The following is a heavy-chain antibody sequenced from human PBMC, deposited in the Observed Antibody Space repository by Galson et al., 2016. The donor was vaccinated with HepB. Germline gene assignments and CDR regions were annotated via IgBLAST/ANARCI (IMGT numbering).Heavy chain of an antibody. CDR3: ARDRQWLRESSHY. D-gene: IGHD3-10*01. V-gene: IGHV1-18*01. CDR2: ISTYNGNT. CDR1: GYKFRSYG. Sequence: SVKVSCKASGYKFRSYGIDWVRQAPGQGLEWLGWISTYNGNTNYARKFQDRVTLTTDTSTNTVYMELRSLTSDDTAVYYCARDRQWLRESSHYWGQGTLDTVSS. J-gene: IGHJ4*02.